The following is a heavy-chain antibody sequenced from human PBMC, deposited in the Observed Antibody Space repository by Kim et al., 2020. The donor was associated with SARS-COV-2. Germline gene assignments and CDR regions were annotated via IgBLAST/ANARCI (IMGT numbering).Heavy chain of an antibody. D-gene: IGHD3-22*01. J-gene: IGHJ6*02. V-gene: IGHV5-51*01. CDR3: ARRGYSTYGMDV. Sequence: RYSPSLQSQVTISADKSIRTAYLQWSSLKASDTAMYYCARRGYSTYGMDVWGQGTTVTVSS.